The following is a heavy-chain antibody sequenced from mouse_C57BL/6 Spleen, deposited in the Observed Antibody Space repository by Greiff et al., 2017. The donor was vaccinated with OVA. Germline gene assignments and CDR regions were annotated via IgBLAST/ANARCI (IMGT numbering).Heavy chain of an antibody. D-gene: IGHD3-2*02. J-gene: IGHJ2*01. Sequence: VQLQQSGAELVRPGTSVKVSCKASGYAFTNYLIEWVKQRPGQGLEWIGVINPGSGGTNYNEKFKGKATLTADKSSSTAYMQLSSLTSEDSAVYFCARYRPFDYWGQGTTLTVSS. CDR2: INPGSGGT. V-gene: IGHV1-54*01. CDR1: GYAFTNYL. CDR3: ARYRPFDY.